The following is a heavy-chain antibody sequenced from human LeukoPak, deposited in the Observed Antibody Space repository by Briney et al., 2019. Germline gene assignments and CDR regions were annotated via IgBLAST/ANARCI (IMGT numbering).Heavy chain of an antibody. CDR1: GFTFSSYW. CDR2: IKSDGSST. D-gene: IGHD2-15*01. V-gene: IGHV3-74*01. Sequence: PGGSLRLSCAASGFTFSSYWMHWVRQVPGKGLVWVSRIKSDGSSTSYADSVKGRFTMSRDNAKNTLYLQMNSLRAEDTAVYYCARDDIVVAIGGMDYWGQGTLVTVSS. J-gene: IGHJ4*02. CDR3: ARDDIVVAIGGMDY.